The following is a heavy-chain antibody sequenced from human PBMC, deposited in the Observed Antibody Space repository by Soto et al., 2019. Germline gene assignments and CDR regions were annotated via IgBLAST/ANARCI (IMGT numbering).Heavy chain of an antibody. Sequence: ASVKVSCKASGYTFTTYAIHWVRQAPGQRLEWMGWINAGNGNTRYSQKFQGRVTITRDTSASTAYMELSSLRSEDTAVYYCARGRYCSGGTCYGMDVWGQGTRSPSP. CDR2: INAGNGNT. D-gene: IGHD2-15*01. CDR3: ARGRYCSGGTCYGMDV. J-gene: IGHJ6*02. V-gene: IGHV1-3*01. CDR1: GYTFTTYA.